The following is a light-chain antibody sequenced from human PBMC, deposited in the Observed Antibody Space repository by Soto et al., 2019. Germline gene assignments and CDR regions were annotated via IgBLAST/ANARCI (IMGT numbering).Light chain of an antibody. J-gene: IGLJ1*01. V-gene: IGLV2-14*03. CDR1: SSDFGGYNY. CDR2: GVT. CDR3: SSYTSTSPLAV. Sequence: QSVLTQPASVSGSPGQSITISCTGTSSDFGGYNYVSWYQHYPGRAPQLIIYGVTNRPSGVSNRFSGSKSGNTASLTISGLQAEDEADYYCSSYTSTSPLAVFGPGNKVTVL.